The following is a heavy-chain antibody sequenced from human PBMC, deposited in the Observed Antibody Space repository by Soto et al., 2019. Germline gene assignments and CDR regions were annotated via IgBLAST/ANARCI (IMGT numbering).Heavy chain of an antibody. V-gene: IGHV4-34*01. J-gene: IGHJ2*01. CDR3: ARDCNIVATTVYWYFDL. Sequence: KPSETLSLTCAVYGGSFSGYYWSWIRQPPGKGLEWIGEINHSGSTNYNPSLKSRVTISVDTSKNQFSLKLSSVTAADTAVYYCARDCNIVATTVYWYFDLWGRGNLVTVSS. CDR2: INHSGST. CDR1: GGSFSGYY. D-gene: IGHD5-12*01.